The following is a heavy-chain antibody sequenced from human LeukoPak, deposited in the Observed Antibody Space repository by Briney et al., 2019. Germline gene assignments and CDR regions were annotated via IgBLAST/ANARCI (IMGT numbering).Heavy chain of an antibody. J-gene: IGHJ4*02. CDR1: GYTFTGYY. V-gene: IGHV1-2*02. Sequence: GASVKVSCKASGYTFTGYYMHWVRQAPGQGLEWMGWINPNSGGTNYAQKVQGRVTMTRDTSISTAYMELSRLRSDDTAVYYCARDGGGLNDIHADYWGQGTLVTVSS. CDR2: INPNSGGT. D-gene: IGHD3-9*01. CDR3: ARDGGGLNDIHADY.